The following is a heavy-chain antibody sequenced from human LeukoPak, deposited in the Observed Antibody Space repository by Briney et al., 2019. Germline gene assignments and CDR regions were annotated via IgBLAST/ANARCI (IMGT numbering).Heavy chain of an antibody. V-gene: IGHV3-23*01. CDR1: GFTFSSYA. D-gene: IGHD4-11*01. J-gene: IGHJ4*02. CDR3: AKRGSDYSDYAAKYFDY. Sequence: GGSLRLSCAASGFTFSSYAMSWVRQAPGKGLEWVSAISGSGGSTYYADSVKGRFTISRDNSKNTLYLQMNSLRAEDTAVYYCAKRGSDYSDYAAKYFDYWGQGALVTVSS. CDR2: ISGSGGST.